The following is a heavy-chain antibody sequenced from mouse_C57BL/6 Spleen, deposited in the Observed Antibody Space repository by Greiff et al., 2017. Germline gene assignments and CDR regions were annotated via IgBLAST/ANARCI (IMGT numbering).Heavy chain of an antibody. Sequence: EVKLMESGGGLVKPGGSLQLSCAASGFTFSSYAMSWVRQTPEKRLEWVATISDGGSYTYYPDNVKGRFTISRDNAKNNLYLQMSHLKSEDTAMYYCARDNYYGSSFDYWGQGTTLTVSS. D-gene: IGHD1-1*01. CDR3: ARDNYYGSSFDY. CDR1: GFTFSSYA. J-gene: IGHJ2*01. CDR2: ISDGGSYT. V-gene: IGHV5-4*01.